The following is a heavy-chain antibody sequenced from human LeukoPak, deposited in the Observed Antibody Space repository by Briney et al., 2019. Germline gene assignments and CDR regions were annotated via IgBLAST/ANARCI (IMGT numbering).Heavy chain of an antibody. CDR2: ISSSSYI. Sequence: PGGSLRLSCAASGFTFSSYSMNWVRRAPGKGLEWVSSISSSSYIYYADSVKGRFTISRDNAKNSLYLQMNSLRAEDTAVYYCARDSALHYDFWSASSNPMDVWGKGTTVTVSS. D-gene: IGHD3-3*01. CDR3: ARDSALHYDFWSASSNPMDV. CDR1: GFTFSSYS. V-gene: IGHV3-21*01. J-gene: IGHJ6*03.